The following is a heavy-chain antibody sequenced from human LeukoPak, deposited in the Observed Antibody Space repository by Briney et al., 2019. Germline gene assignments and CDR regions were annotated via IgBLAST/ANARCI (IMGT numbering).Heavy chain of an antibody. Sequence: SETLSLTCTVSGDSISSYFWSWIRQPPGKGLEWIGYFYDSGSANYNPSLKSRITMSVDTSKNQFSLKLRSVTAADTAVYYCARDSHSVDTATPRGFDPWGQGTLVTVSS. V-gene: IGHV4-59*01. CDR3: ARDSHSVDTATPRGFDP. D-gene: IGHD2-15*01. J-gene: IGHJ5*02. CDR2: FYDSGSA. CDR1: GDSISSYF.